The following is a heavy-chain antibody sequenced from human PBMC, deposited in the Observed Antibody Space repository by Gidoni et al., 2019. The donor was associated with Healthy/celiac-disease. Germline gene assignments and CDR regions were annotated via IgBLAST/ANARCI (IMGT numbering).Heavy chain of an antibody. J-gene: IGHJ6*02. D-gene: IGHD6-13*01. CDR1: GFTFSSYA. Sequence: EVQLVESGGGLVQPGGSMSLSCAASGFTFSSYAMSWVRQAPGKGLEWVSAISGSGGSTYYADSVKGRFTISRDNSKNTLYLQMNSLRAEDTAVYYCAKDQTAQQLVHVLWYYYYGMDVWGQGTTVTVSS. CDR3: AKDQTAQQLVHVLWYYYYGMDV. CDR2: ISGSGGST. V-gene: IGHV3-23*04.